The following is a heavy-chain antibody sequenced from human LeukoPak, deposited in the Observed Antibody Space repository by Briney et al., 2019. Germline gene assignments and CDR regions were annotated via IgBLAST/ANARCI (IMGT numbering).Heavy chain of an antibody. D-gene: IGHD5-12*01. V-gene: IGHV1-46*01. CDR3: AILRYSGYVDY. CDR1: GYTFTSYY. Sequence: ASVKVSCKASGYTFTSYYMHWVRQAPGQGLEWMGIINPSGGSTSYAQKFQGRVTMTRDTSTSTVYMGLSSLRSEDTAVYYCAILRYSGYVDYWGQGTLVTVSS. CDR2: INPSGGST. J-gene: IGHJ4*02.